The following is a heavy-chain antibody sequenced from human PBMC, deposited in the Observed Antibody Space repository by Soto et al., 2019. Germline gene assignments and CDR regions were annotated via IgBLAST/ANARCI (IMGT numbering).Heavy chain of an antibody. Sequence: GGSLRLSCAASGFTFSSYAMHWVRQAPGKGLEWVAVISYDGSNKYYADSVKGRFTISRDNSKNTLYLQMNSLRAEDTAVYYCARDLLDWGSRHVFDYWGQGTLVTVSS. D-gene: IGHD7-27*01. CDR2: ISYDGSNK. J-gene: IGHJ4*02. CDR3: ARDLLDWGSRHVFDY. CDR1: GFTFSSYA. V-gene: IGHV3-30-3*01.